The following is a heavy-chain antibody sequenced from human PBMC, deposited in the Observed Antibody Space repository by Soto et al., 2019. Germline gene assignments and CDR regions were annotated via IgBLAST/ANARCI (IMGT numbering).Heavy chain of an antibody. CDR3: AREGASLF. CDR2: VKSDEGYT. V-gene: IGHV3-74*01. Sequence: VASLRLSCAATGFTFSSSWMHWFRQAPGHGLEWVARVKSDEGYTAYADSVKGRFSISRDNAKNLLFLQMNSLRVEDTAVYYCAREGASLFWGQGT. CDR1: GFTFSSSW. J-gene: IGHJ4*02.